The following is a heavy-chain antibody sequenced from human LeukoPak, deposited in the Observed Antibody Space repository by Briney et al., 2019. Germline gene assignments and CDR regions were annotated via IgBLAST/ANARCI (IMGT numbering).Heavy chain of an antibody. Sequence: SETLSLTCTVSGGSVSSGSYYWSWIRQPPGKGLEWIGYIYYSGSTNYNPSLKSRVTISVDTSKNQFSLKLSSVPAADTAVYYCARGFDRETYYFDYWGQGTLVTVSS. CDR3: ARGFDRETYYFDY. V-gene: IGHV4-61*01. D-gene: IGHD3-9*01. J-gene: IGHJ4*02. CDR2: IYYSGST. CDR1: GGSVSSGSYY.